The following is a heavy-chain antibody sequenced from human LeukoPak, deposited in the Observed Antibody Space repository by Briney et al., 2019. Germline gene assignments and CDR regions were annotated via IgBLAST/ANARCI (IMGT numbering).Heavy chain of an antibody. CDR3: ARRYYFDSRGYYYIDY. J-gene: IGHJ4*02. Sequence: GESLKTSCKGSGYTFNTYWIGWVRLMPGKGLEWMGIIYPGDSDTRYSPSFQGQVTISADKSISTAYLQWSSLRASDTAMYYCARRYYFDSRGYYYIDYWGQGTLVTVSS. CDR2: IYPGDSDT. CDR1: GYTFNTYW. V-gene: IGHV5-51*01. D-gene: IGHD3-22*01.